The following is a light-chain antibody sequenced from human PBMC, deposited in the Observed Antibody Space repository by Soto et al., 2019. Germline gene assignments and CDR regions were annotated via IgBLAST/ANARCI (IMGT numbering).Light chain of an antibody. J-gene: IGKJ1*01. CDR2: KAS. CDR1: QSISSW. Sequence: DMQMTQSPSTLSASVGDRVTITCRASQSISSWLAWYQQKPGKAPKLLIYKASSLASGVPTRFSGSGSGTESTLTISSLQPDDFATYCCQQYSTSYRTFGQGTRVEIK. V-gene: IGKV1-5*03. CDR3: QQYSTSYRT.